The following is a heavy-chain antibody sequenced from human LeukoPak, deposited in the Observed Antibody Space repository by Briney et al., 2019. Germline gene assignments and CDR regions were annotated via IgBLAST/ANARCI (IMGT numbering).Heavy chain of an antibody. V-gene: IGHV3-30*02. CDR3: AKDRNGYVGSSSHFDY. D-gene: IGHD1-1*01. Sequence: GGSLRLSCAASGFTFSTSGMHWVRQAPGKGLEWVIFMRFDGSHKYYVDSVKGRFTISRDNSKNTLYLQMNSLRPEDTAVYYCAKDRNGYVGSSSHFDYWGQGTLVTVSS. CDR2: MRFDGSHK. J-gene: IGHJ4*02. CDR1: GFTFSTSG.